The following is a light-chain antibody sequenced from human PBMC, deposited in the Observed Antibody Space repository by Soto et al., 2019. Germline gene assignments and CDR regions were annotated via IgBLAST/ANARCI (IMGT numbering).Light chain of an antibody. CDR1: QSVTSSY. CDR2: VAS. CDR3: QQYGDSPYT. Sequence: EIVLTQSPDTLSLSPGERATLSCRASQSVTSSYLAWYQQRPGRAPRLLIYVASSRATGIPDRFSGSGSGTDFTLTISRLEPEDFAMYYCQQYGDSPYTFGQGTKLEIK. V-gene: IGKV3-20*01. J-gene: IGKJ2*01.